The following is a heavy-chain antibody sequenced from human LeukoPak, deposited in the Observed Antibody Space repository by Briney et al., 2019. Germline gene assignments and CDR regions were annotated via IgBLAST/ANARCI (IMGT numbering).Heavy chain of an antibody. J-gene: IGHJ6*02. D-gene: IGHD2-15*01. CDR1: GGSISSYY. V-gene: IGHV4-4*07. CDR3: GVVAASYYYYGMDV. Sequence: SETLSLTCTVSGGSISSYYWSWIRQPAGKGLEWIGRIYTSGSTNYNPSLKSRVTMSVDTSKNQFSLKLSSVTAADTAVYYCGVVAASYYYYGMDVWGRGTTVTVSS. CDR2: IYTSGST.